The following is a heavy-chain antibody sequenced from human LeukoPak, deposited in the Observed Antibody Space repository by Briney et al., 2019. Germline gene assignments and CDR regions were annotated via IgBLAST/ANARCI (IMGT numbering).Heavy chain of an antibody. J-gene: IGHJ4*02. CDR2: IDPSGTAL. V-gene: IGHV3-11*01. D-gene: IGHD1-20*01. CDR1: GFTIRDYV. Sequence: GGSLRLSCAASGFTIRDYVMSWVRQAPGKGLEWVSYIDPSGTALYYADSVKGRFTVSRDNGKNSLSLQLRSLRAEDTALYYCARAAYDWNWGQGTLVTVSS. CDR3: ARAAYDWN.